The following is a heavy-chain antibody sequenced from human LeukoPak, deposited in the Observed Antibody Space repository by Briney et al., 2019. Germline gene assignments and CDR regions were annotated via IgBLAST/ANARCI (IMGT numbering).Heavy chain of an antibody. CDR2: IHYSGST. Sequence: SETLSLTCTVSGGSISSYYWSWIRQPPGKGLEWIGYIHYSGSTNYNPSLKSRVTISVDTSKNQFSLKLSSVTAADTAVYYCATQMLLCHYYWGQGTLVTVSS. V-gene: IGHV4-59*01. D-gene: IGHD3-10*01. CDR1: GGSISSYY. J-gene: IGHJ4*02. CDR3: ATQMLLCHYY.